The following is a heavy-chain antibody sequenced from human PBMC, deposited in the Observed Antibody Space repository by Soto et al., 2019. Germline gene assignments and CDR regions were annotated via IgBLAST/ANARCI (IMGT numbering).Heavy chain of an antibody. Sequence: QVQVVQSGAEVKKPGASVKVSCKASGYTFTSYDIHWVRQATGQGLEWMGWMNPYSGNIGYAQKFQGRVTMTRNTSISTAYMELSSLRSEDTAIYYCARPFTVRRGSGSDYWGQGTLVTVSS. CDR1: GYTFTSYD. CDR2: MNPYSGNI. D-gene: IGHD1-26*01. V-gene: IGHV1-8*01. CDR3: ARPFTVRRGSGSDY. J-gene: IGHJ4*02.